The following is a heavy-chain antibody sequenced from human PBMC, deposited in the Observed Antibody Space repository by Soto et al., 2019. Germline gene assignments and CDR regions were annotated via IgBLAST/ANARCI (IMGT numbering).Heavy chain of an antibody. Sequence: GGSLRLSCAASGFTFSSYAMSWVRQAPGKGLEWVSAISGSGGSTYYADSVKGRFTISRDNSKNTLYLQMNSLRAEDTAVYYCAKWEPVGDSYGYHDYYYMDVWGKGTTVTVSS. CDR3: AKWEPVGDSYGYHDYYYMDV. J-gene: IGHJ6*03. V-gene: IGHV3-23*01. CDR1: GFTFSSYA. CDR2: ISGSGGST. D-gene: IGHD5-18*01.